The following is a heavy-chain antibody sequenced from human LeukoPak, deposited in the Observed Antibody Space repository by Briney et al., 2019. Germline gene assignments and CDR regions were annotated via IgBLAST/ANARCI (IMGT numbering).Heavy chain of an antibody. V-gene: IGHV3-21*01. J-gene: IGHJ5*02. Sequence: PGGSLRLSCVASGFTFSSYSMNWVRQAPGRGLEWVSSISSSTSYICYADSVKGRFTISRDNAKNSLYLQMNSLRAEDTAVYYCARDPSGYYYIDLWGQGTLVTVSS. CDR3: ARDPSGYYYIDL. D-gene: IGHD3-22*01. CDR1: GFTFSSYS. CDR2: ISSSTSYI.